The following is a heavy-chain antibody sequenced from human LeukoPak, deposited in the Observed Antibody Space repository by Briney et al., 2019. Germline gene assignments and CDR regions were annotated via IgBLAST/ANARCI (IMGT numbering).Heavy chain of an antibody. CDR3: ARDTVNGPFVISLDL. CDR2: INSADNVE. V-gene: IGHV3-48*03. CDR1: GFSLRSSE. J-gene: IGHJ5*02. D-gene: IGHD2-8*01. Sequence: RGSLRLSCAAPGFSLRSSEMNWVREAPGKGPEWVAHINSADNVEYYTDSLRGRFPMSRDNAKDLLYLQMNSLRAEDTAVYYCARDTVNGPFVISLDLWGQGVLVTVSS.